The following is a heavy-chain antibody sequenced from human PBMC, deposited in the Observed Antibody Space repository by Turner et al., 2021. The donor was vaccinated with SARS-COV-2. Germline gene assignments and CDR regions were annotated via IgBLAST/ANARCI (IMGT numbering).Heavy chain of an antibody. CDR1: GFTFHGNA. J-gene: IGHJ4*02. Sequence: EVQLGESGGGVVQPGGSLRHPCAASGFTFHGNAMHWVRQAPGKGLGLVSVINWNSGSISYADSVKSRFTISRNNAKNALYLQKNNLGAENTAYYYCVQEQKQWLVYLDYWGQGTLVTVSS. D-gene: IGHD6-19*01. CDR2: INWNSGSI. V-gene: IGHV3-9*01. CDR3: VQEQKQWLVYLDY.